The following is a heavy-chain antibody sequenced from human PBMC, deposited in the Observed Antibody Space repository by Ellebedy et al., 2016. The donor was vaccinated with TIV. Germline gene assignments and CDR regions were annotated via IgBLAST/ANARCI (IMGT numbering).Heavy chain of an antibody. V-gene: IGHV3-11*06. CDR3: AKWGRGFYDNYYYGMDV. Sequence: GESLKISCAAAGFTFSDFYMSWVRQAPGKGLECIAYISESSGNIKYADFVKGRFTISRDNAKKSLYLQMNSLRVDDTAVYYCAKWGRGFYDNYYYGMDVWGQGTTVTVSS. CDR1: GFTFSDFY. CDR2: ISESSGNI. J-gene: IGHJ6*02. D-gene: IGHD3-16*01.